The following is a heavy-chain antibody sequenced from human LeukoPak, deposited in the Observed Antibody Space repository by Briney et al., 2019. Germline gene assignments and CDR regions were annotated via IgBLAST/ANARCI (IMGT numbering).Heavy chain of an antibody. CDR1: GGSISSDY. Sequence: SETLSLTCTVSGGSISSDYWQWIRQPPGKGLEWVGYIYNSGNNHYNSSLKSRVTISIDTSKNQFSLELASVTAADTAVYYCATRGYWGQGTLVAVSS. V-gene: IGHV4-59*08. J-gene: IGHJ4*02. CDR3: ATRGY. CDR2: IYNSGNN. D-gene: IGHD3-10*01.